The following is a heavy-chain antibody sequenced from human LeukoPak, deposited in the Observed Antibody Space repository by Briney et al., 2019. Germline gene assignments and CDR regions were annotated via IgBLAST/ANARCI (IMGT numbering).Heavy chain of an antibody. Sequence: GGSLRLSCAASGFTFSSYARHWVRQAPGKGLEWVAVISYDGSNKYYADTVKGRFTISRDNSKNTLYLQMNSLRAEDTAVYYCAREMAAAGKHFDYWGQGTLVTVSS. CDR1: GFTFSSYA. CDR3: AREMAAAGKHFDY. D-gene: IGHD6-13*01. CDR2: ISYDGSNK. J-gene: IGHJ4*02. V-gene: IGHV3-30*04.